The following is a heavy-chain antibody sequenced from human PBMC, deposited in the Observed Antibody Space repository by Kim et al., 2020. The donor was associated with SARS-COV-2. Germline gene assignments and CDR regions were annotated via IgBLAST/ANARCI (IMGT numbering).Heavy chain of an antibody. J-gene: IGHJ4*02. V-gene: IGHV4-39*01. Sequence: PSLKSRVTISVDTSKNQFSLKLSSVTAADTAVYYCASTIFGVVISGGFSYWGQGTLVTVSS. CDR3: ASTIFGVVISGGFSY. D-gene: IGHD3-3*01.